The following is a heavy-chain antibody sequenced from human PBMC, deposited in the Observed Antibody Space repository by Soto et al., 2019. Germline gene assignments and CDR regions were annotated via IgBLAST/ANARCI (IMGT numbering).Heavy chain of an antibody. D-gene: IGHD3-10*01. CDR3: AKEMVPPYYGSGSYYNPQRYYGMDV. J-gene: IGHJ6*02. CDR2: ISGSGGST. Sequence: PGGLLTLSCAASGFTFSSYAMSWVRQAPGKGLEWVSAISGSGGSTYYADSVKGRFTTSRDNSKNTLYLQMNSLRAEDTAVYYCAKEMVPPYYGSGSYYNPQRYYGMDVWGQGTTVTVSS. V-gene: IGHV3-23*01. CDR1: GFTFSSYA.